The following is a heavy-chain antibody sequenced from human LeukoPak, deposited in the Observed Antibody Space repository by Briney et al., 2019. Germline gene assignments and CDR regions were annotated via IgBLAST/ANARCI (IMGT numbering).Heavy chain of an antibody. CDR2: IYTSGSS. CDR1: GGSINSYY. D-gene: IGHD4-17*01. Sequence: PSETLSLTCTVSGGSINSYYWSWIRQPAGKGLEWIGRIYTSGSSNYNPSLKSRVTMSVDTSKNQFSLRLTSVTAADTAVYYCARAAYGDYRYYYFYLDVWSKGTTVTVSS. V-gene: IGHV4-4*07. CDR3: ARAAYGDYRYYYFYLDV. J-gene: IGHJ6*03.